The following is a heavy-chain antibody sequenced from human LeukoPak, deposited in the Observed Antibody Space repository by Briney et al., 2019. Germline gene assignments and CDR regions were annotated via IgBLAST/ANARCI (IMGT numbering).Heavy chain of an antibody. Sequence: PSETLSLTCTVSGGSISSTFYYWGWIRQPPGKGLEWIGSINYSGSTYYNPSLKSRVTISEDTSKNQFSLKLSSVTAADTAVYYCARRRFVRGPDVVNPFDYWGQGTLVTVSS. V-gene: IGHV4-39*01. D-gene: IGHD2-8*01. J-gene: IGHJ4*02. CDR3: ARRRFVRGPDVVNPFDY. CDR1: GGSISSTFYY. CDR2: INYSGST.